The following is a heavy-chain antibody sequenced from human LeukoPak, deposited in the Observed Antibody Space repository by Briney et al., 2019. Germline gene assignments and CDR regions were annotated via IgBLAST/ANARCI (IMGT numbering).Heavy chain of an antibody. V-gene: IGHV3-23*01. J-gene: IGHJ4*02. CDR2: ISGSGGST. CDR3: AKDSRPLWFGELLHLFDY. Sequence: PGRSLRLSCAASGFTFSSYGMHWVRQAPGKGLEWVSAISGSGGSTYYADSVKGRFTISRDNYKNTLYLQMNSLRAEDTAVYYCAKDSRPLWFGELLHLFDYWGQGTLVTVSS. D-gene: IGHD3-10*01. CDR1: GFTFSSYG.